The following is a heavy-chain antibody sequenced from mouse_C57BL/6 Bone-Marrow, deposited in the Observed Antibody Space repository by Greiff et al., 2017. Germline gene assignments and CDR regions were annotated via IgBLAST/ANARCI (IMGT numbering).Heavy chain of an antibody. CDR1: GYAFSSYW. Sequence: QVQLKESGAELVKPGASVKISCKASGYAFSSYWMNWVKQRPGKGLVWIGQIFPGDGDTNYNEKFKDKATLTADKSSSTAYMQLSSLTSEYSAVYFCARGAYWGQGTLVTVSA. CDR2: IFPGDGDT. J-gene: IGHJ3*01. CDR3: ARGAY. V-gene: IGHV1-80*01.